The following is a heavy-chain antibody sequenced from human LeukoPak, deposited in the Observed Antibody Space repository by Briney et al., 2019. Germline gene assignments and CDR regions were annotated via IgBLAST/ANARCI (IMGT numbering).Heavy chain of an antibody. V-gene: IGHV4-39*01. CDR2: IYYSGST. Sequence: SETLSLTCTVSGGSISSSRYYWGWIRQPPGKGREWIGGIYYSGSTYYIPSLKSRVTISVDTSKNEFSLKLSSLTAADTAVYYCASNLALRYFANWFDPWGQGTLVTVSS. CDR3: ASNLALRYFANWFDP. D-gene: IGHD3-9*01. CDR1: GGSISSSRYY. J-gene: IGHJ5*02.